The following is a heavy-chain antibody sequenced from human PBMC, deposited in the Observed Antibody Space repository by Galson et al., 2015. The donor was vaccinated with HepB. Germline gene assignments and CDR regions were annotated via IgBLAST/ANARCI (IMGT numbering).Heavy chain of an antibody. CDR3: VRVPGEGH. CDR1: GFTFSSYW. D-gene: IGHD3-10*01. Sequence: SLRLSCAASGFTFSSYWMTWVRLPPGKGLEWVAKIKESGNEIYYADSVKGRFTISRDNSKNTVYLQLSSLRAEDTAVYYCVRVPGEGHWGQGTLVTVSS. J-gene: IGHJ4*02. V-gene: IGHV3-7*03. CDR2: IKESGNEI.